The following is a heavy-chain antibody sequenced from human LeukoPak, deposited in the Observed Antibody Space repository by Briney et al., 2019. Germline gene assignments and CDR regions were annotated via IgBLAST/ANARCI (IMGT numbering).Heavy chain of an antibody. CDR2: ISSSGSTI. V-gene: IGHV3-11*01. J-gene: IGHJ4*02. CDR1: GFTFSDYY. D-gene: IGHD5-24*01. Sequence: GGSLRLSCAASGFTFSDYYMSWIRQAPGKGPEWVSYISSSGSTIYYADSVKGRFTISRDNAKNSLYLQMNSLRAEDTAVYYCASPFVSDGYNSVWGQGTLVTVSS. CDR3: ASPFVSDGYNSV.